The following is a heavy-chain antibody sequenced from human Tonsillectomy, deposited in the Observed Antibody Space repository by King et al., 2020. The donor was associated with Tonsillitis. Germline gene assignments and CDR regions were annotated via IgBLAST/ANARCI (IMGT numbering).Heavy chain of an antibody. CDR1: GFTFDDYA. CDR3: AKDGGSRNDYHDDSYYYGMDV. CDR2: ISWNSAFI. J-gene: IGHJ6*02. D-gene: IGHD3-10*01. V-gene: IGHV3-9*01. Sequence: VQLVESGGGLVQPGRSLRLSCAASGFTFDDYAMHWVRQAPGKGLEWVSGISWNSAFIAYADSVKGRFTISRDNAKNSLYLQMNSLKSEDTALYYCAKDGGSRNDYHDDSYYYGMDVWGQGTTVTVSS.